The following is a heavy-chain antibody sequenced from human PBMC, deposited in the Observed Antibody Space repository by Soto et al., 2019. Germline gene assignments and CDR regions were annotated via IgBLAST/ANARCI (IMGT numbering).Heavy chain of an antibody. V-gene: IGHV4-31*03. D-gene: IGHD3-10*01. CDR3: VRSGMVRGATIDY. CDR1: GGSISSGGHY. Sequence: QVQLQESGPGLVKPSQTLSLTCTVSGGSISSGGHYWSWIRQHPGKGLEWIGSIYYSGSTYYNPSLKSRLTISVDTSKNQFSLKLSSVTAADTAVYYCVRSGMVRGATIDYWGQGTLVTVSS. CDR2: IYYSGST. J-gene: IGHJ4*02.